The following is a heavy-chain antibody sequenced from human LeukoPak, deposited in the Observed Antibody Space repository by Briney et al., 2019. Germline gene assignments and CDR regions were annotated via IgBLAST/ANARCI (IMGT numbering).Heavy chain of an antibody. Sequence: ASVKVSCKASGYTFTSYGISWVRQAPGQGLEWMGWISAYNGNTNYAQKLQGRVTMTTDTSTSTAYMELRSLRSDDTAVYYCARARAVAGTFSWFDPWGQGTLVTVSS. J-gene: IGHJ5*02. CDR1: GYTFTSYG. D-gene: IGHD6-19*01. CDR2: ISAYNGNT. CDR3: ARARAVAGTFSWFDP. V-gene: IGHV1-18*01.